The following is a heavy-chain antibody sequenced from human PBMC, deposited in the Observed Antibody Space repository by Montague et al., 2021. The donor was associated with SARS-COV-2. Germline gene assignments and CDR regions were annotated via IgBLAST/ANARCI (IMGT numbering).Heavy chain of an antibody. CDR2: ISHDGSNK. J-gene: IGHJ4*02. D-gene: IGHD2-2*01. V-gene: IGHV3-30-3*01. CDR1: GFSFSSFT. Sequence: SLRLSCSVSGFSFSSFTLRWVRQAPGKGLEWVALISHDGSNKNYXDSLKGRFTISRDNSKNTLYLQMNSLRAEDTAVYYCARGGHPHQLVYYWGQGTLVTVSS. CDR3: ARGGHPHQLVYY.